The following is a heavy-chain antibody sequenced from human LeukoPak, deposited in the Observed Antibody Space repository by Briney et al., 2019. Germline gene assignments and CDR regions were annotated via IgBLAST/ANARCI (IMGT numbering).Heavy chain of an antibody. J-gene: IGHJ6*03. CDR3: ARDPGDYGDLDYYYYMDV. V-gene: IGHV3-23*01. Sequence: GGSLRLSCVGSGFTFSSHAMSWVRQAPGKGLEWVSGISGSGGVTYYADSVKGRFTISRDNSKNTLYLQMNSLRAEDTAVYYCARDPGDYGDLDYYYYMDVWGKGTTVTVSS. D-gene: IGHD4-17*01. CDR2: ISGSGGVT. CDR1: GFTFSSHA.